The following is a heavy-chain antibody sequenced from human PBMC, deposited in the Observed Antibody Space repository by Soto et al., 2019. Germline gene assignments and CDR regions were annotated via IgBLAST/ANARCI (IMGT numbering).Heavy chain of an antibody. Sequence: PGGSLRLSCAASVFTFSRYAMSWVRQAPGKGLEWVAVISYDGSNKYYADSVKGRFTISRDNSKNTLYLQMNSLRAEDTAVYYCAKDRSGSYLFDYWGQGTLVTVSS. CDR1: VFTFSRYA. J-gene: IGHJ4*02. D-gene: IGHD1-26*01. V-gene: IGHV3-30*18. CDR3: AKDRSGSYLFDY. CDR2: ISYDGSNK.